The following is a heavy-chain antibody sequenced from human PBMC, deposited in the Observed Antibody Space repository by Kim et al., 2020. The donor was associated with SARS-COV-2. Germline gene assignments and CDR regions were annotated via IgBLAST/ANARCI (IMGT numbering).Heavy chain of an antibody. CDR2: IIPIFGKA. Sequence: SVKVSCKASGGTFSSYAISWVRQAPGQGLEWMGGIIPIFGKANYAQKFQGRVTITADESTSTAYMELSSLRSEDTAVYYCATTLSGERDILTGYYFHYYCGMDVWGQGTTVTVSS. D-gene: IGHD3-9*01. CDR1: GGTFSSYA. V-gene: IGHV1-69*13. J-gene: IGHJ6*02. CDR3: ATTLSGERDILTGYYFHYYCGMDV.